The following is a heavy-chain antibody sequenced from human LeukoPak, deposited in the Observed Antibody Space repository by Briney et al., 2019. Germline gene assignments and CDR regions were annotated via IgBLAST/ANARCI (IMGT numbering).Heavy chain of an antibody. CDR2: IHPSSGAT. V-gene: IGHV1-2*06. D-gene: IGHD2/OR15-2a*01. J-gene: IGHJ4*02. CDR1: GYTFIAYH. CDR3: ARDLPFED. Sequence: ASVKVSCKASGYTFIAYHMHWVRQAPGQGLEWMGRIHPSSGATNYAQSFQGRVTLTRDTSINTAYMELSRLTSDDTAVYCCARDLPFEDWGQGTLVTVSS.